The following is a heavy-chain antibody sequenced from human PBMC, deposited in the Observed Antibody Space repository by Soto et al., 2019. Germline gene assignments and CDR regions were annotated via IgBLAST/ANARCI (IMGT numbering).Heavy chain of an antibody. J-gene: IGHJ4*02. D-gene: IGHD2-2*01. CDR3: ARGKLPAAFDY. CDR2: IIPILGIA. V-gene: IGHV1-69*02. CDR1: GGTFSSYT. Sequence: QVQLVQSGAEVKKPGSSVKVSCKASGGTFSSYTISWVRQAPGQGLEWMRRIIPILGIANYAQKFQGRVTITADKSTSTAYMELSSLRSEDTAVYYCARGKLPAAFDYWGQGTLVTVSS.